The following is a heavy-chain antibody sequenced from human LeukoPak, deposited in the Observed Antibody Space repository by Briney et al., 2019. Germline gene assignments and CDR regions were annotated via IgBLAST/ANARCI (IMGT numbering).Heavy chain of an antibody. CDR1: GGSISSYY. CDR2: IYYSGTT. Sequence: SETLSLTCTVSGGSISSYYWSWIRQPPGKGLEWIRYIYYSGTTNYNPSLKSRVTISVDTSKNQFSLKLSSVTAADTAVYYCATREAVLGYFDYWGQGTLVTVSS. CDR3: ATREAVLGYFDY. J-gene: IGHJ4*02. V-gene: IGHV4-59*01. D-gene: IGHD1-26*01.